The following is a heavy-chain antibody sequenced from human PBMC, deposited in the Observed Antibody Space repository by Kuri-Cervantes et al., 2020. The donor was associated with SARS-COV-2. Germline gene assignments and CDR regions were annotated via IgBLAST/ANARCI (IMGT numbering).Heavy chain of an antibody. D-gene: IGHD2-21*01. CDR3: ARDRVGVQDY. CDR1: GFTFSSYA. J-gene: IGHJ4*02. V-gene: IGHV3-30*09. CDR2: ISNDGSKK. Sequence: SCAASGFTFSSYAMHWVRLAPGKGLEWVAVISNDGSKKHYADSVKGRFAISRDNSKNTLYLQMNSLRVEDTAMYYCARDRVGVQDYWGQGTLVTVSS.